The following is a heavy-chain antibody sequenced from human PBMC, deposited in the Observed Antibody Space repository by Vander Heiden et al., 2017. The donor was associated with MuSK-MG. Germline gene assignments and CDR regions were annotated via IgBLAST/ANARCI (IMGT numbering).Heavy chain of an antibody. CDR1: GGSFSGYY. CDR3: ARGVDIVVVVAALYYFDY. Sequence: QVQLQQWGAGLLKPSETLSLTCAVYGGSFSGYYWSWTRQPPGKGLEWIGEINHSGSTNYNPSLKSRVTISVDTSKNQFSLKLSSVTAADTAVYYCARGVDIVVVVAALYYFDYWGQGTLVTVSS. J-gene: IGHJ4*02. CDR2: INHSGST. D-gene: IGHD2-15*01. V-gene: IGHV4-34*01.